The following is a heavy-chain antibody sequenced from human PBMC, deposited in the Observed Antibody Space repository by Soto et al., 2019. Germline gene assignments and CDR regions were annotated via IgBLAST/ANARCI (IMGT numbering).Heavy chain of an antibody. V-gene: IGHV3-30*18. CDR2: ISHDGSNK. Sequence: PGGSLRLSCGASGFTFSSYGMHWLRQAPGKGLEWVALISHDGSNKYYADSVKGRFTISRDNSKNTLDLQMNSLRAEDTAVYYCAKDLDAYSSSWPADYWXQGTLVTVSS. CDR1: GFTFSSYG. CDR3: AKDLDAYSSSWPADY. J-gene: IGHJ4*02. D-gene: IGHD6-13*01.